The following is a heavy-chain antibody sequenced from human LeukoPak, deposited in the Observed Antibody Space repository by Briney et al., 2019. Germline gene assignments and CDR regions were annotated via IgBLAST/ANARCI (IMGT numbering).Heavy chain of an antibody. J-gene: IGHJ4*02. Sequence: GGSLRLSCAASGFTFSSYEMNSVRQAPGKGLEWVSYISSSGSTIYYADSVKGRFTTSRDNAKNSLYLQMNSLRAEDTAVYYCAREDSSLDYCGQGTLVTVSS. V-gene: IGHV3-48*03. CDR1: GFTFSSYE. CDR2: ISSSGSTI. CDR3: AREDSSLDY.